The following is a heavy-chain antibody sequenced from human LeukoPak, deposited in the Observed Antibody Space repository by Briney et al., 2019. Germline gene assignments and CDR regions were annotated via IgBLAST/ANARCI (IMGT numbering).Heavy chain of an antibody. CDR1: GGSISSYY. CDR3: ARGDGCRGGSCHHYYYGMDV. J-gene: IGHJ6*02. D-gene: IGHD2-15*01. Sequence: PSETLSLTCTVSGGSISSYYWSWIRQPAGKGLEWIGRIYTSGSTNYNPSLKSRVTMSVDTSKNQFSLKLSSVTAADTAVYYCARGDGCRGGSCHHYYYGMDVWGQGTTVAVSS. CDR2: IYTSGST. V-gene: IGHV4-4*07.